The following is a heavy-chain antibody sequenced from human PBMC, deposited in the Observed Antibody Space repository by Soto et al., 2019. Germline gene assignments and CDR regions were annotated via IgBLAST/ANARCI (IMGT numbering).Heavy chain of an antibody. CDR2: INHSGST. J-gene: IGHJ5*02. D-gene: IGHD3-10*01. CDR3: AKTMAMVRGVKGWFDP. CDR1: GWSFSGYY. V-gene: IGHV4-34*01. Sequence: ASETLSLTCAVYGWSFSGYYWSWIRQPPGKGLEWIGEINHSGSTNYNPSLKSRVTTSVDTSKNQFSLKLSSVTAADTAVYYCAKTMAMVRGVKGWFDPWGQGTLVTVS.